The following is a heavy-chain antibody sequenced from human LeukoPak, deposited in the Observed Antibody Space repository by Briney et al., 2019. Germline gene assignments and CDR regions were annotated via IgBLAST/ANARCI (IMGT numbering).Heavy chain of an antibody. Sequence: GGSLRLSXAASGFTFSSYAMSWVRQAPGKGLEWVSAISGSGGSTYYADSVKGRFTISRDNSKNTLYLQVNSLRAEDTAVYYCAKDRGERWGATEYYFDYWGQGTLVTVSS. CDR3: AKDRGERWGATEYYFDY. CDR1: GFTFSSYA. V-gene: IGHV3-23*01. CDR2: ISGSGGST. D-gene: IGHD1-26*01. J-gene: IGHJ4*02.